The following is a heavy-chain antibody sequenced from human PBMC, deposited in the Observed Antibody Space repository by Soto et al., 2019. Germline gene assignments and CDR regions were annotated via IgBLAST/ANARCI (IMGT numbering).Heavy chain of an antibody. CDR2: IRSKANSYAT. CDR3: TIRLVRSSGWYDFDY. Sequence: EVQLVESGGGLVQPGGSLRLSCAASGFTFRGSAIHWVRQASGKGLEWVGRIRSKANSYATAYAASVKGRFTISRDDSKNTAYLQMNSLKTEDTAVYYCTIRLVRSSGWYDFDYWGQGTLVTVSS. CDR1: GFTFRGSA. J-gene: IGHJ4*02. D-gene: IGHD6-19*01. V-gene: IGHV3-73*02.